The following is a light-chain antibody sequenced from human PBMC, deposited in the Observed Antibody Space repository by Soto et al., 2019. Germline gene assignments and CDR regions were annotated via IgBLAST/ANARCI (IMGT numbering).Light chain of an antibody. CDR2: SAS. V-gene: IGKV1-9*01. J-gene: IGKJ2*01. CDR1: QGISRY. Sequence: IQLTQSPSSLSPSVGGRVTITCRASQGISRYLAWFQQRPGKAPKLLIYSASTLQTGVPSRFSGSGSGTDFTLTISGLQPEDSATCYCQQLHTSPLTFGQGTKLEIK. CDR3: QQLHTSPLT.